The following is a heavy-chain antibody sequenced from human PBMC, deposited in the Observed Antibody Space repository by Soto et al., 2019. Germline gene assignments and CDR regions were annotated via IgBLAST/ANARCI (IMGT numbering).Heavy chain of an antibody. V-gene: IGHV3-21*01. CDR1: GFTFSSYS. CDR2: ISSSSSYI. Sequence: GESLKISCAASGFTFSSYSMNWVRQAPGKGLEWVSSISSSSSYIYYADSVKGRFTISRDNAKNSLYLQMNSLRAEDTAVYYCARGWGIWSGYYDAFDIWGQGTMVTVSS. CDR3: ARGWGIWSGYYDAFDI. J-gene: IGHJ3*02. D-gene: IGHD3-3*01.